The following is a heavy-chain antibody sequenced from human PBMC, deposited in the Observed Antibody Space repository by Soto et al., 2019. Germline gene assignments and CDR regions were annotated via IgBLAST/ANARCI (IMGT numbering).Heavy chain of an antibody. CDR3: ARDPRVETTLMAVFQG. CDR1: GFSFSNYG. J-gene: IGHJ1*01. CDR2: IWYDGSNK. V-gene: IGHV3-33*01. Sequence: QVQLVESGGGVAQPGRSLRLSCAGSGFSFSNYGMHWVRQAPGKGLEWVALIWYDGSNKYYADSVKGRFTISRDNSKNTLYLQMSSLRNEDTAVYYCARDPRVETTLMAVFQGWGQGTLVTVSS. D-gene: IGHD3-3*01.